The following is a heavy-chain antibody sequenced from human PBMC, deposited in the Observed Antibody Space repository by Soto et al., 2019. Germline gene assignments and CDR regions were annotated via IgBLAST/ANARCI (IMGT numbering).Heavy chain of an antibody. V-gene: IGHV6-1*01. Sequence: SQTLSLTCAISGDSVSSNSAAWNWIRQSPSRGLEWLGRTYYRSKWYNDYAVSVKSRITINPDTSKNQFSLQLNSVTPEDTAVYYCAREPRSGWTGQNWFDPWGQGTLVTVSS. J-gene: IGHJ5*02. D-gene: IGHD6-19*01. CDR2: TYYRSKWYN. CDR1: GDSVSSNSAA. CDR3: AREPRSGWTGQNWFDP.